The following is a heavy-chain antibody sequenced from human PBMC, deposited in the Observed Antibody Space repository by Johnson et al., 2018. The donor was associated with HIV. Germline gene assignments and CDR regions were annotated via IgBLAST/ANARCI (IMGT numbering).Heavy chain of an antibody. V-gene: IGHV3-7*05. J-gene: IGHJ3*02. CDR1: GFTFSAYW. CDR3: ARTSTPYDTHVGPLDS. Sequence: MLLVESGGGLVQPGGSLRLSCAASGFTFSAYWMTWVRQAPGKGLEWVASIRQEGSEKYYVDSVKGRFTISRDNAKNSLYLQVNSLRAEDTAVYYCARTSTPYDTHVGPLDSWGQGTMGTVSS. CDR2: IRQEGSEK. D-gene: IGHD3-22*01.